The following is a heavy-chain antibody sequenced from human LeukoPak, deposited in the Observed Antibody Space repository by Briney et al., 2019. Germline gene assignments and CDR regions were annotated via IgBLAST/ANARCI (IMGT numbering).Heavy chain of an antibody. CDR2: IIATFGTG. J-gene: IGHJ4*02. D-gene: IGHD3-22*01. CDR1: GGTPNTYA. CDR3: ARGPFYYDSSGYIFDY. V-gene: IGHV1-69*05. Sequence: SVKVSCKSSGGTPNTYAISWLRQAPGQGLEWMGGIIATFGTGNYAQKFQGRVSITTDESTSTAYMELSSLRSEDTAVYYCARGPFYYDSSGYIFDYWGQGTLVTVSS.